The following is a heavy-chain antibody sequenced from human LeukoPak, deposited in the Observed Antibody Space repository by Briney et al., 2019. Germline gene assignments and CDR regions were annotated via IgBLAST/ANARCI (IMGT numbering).Heavy chain of an antibody. CDR2: ISWNSGSI. CDR1: GFTFDDYA. Sequence: GGSLRLSCAASGFTFDDYAMHWVRQAPGKGPEWVSGISWNSGSIGYADSVKGRFTISRDNAKNSLYLQMNSLRAEDTALYYCAKDPPGPHQYFQHWGQGTLVTVSS. J-gene: IGHJ1*01. V-gene: IGHV3-9*01. CDR3: AKDPPGPHQYFQH.